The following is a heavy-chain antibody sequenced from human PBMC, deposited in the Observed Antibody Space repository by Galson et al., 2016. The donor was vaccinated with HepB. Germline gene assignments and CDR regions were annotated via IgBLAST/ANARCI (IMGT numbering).Heavy chain of an antibody. J-gene: IGHJ6*01. Sequence: SVKVSCKASAYTPTGITWVRQAPGQGLEWMGWISASTGYTNYAQNLQGRVTMTRDISTITTYMELRSLTADDTAVYYCARGGSSGYGEGMNVWGQGTTVTVSS. D-gene: IGHD3-22*01. V-gene: IGHV1-18*01. CDR2: ISASTGYT. CDR3: ARGGSSGYGEGMNV. CDR1: AYTPTG.